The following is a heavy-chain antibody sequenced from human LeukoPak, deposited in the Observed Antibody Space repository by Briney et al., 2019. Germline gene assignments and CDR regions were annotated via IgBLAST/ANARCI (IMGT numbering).Heavy chain of an antibody. V-gene: IGHV3-30*04. CDR3: ARYPYGSGSYLYYYYYGMDV. CDR1: GFTFSSYA. J-gene: IGHJ6*02. D-gene: IGHD3-10*01. CDR2: ISYDGSEK. Sequence: GGSLRLSCAASGFTFSSYAMHWVRQAPGKGLEWVAVISYDGSEKYYVDSVKGRFTISRDNAKNSLYLLMNSLRAEDTAVYYCARYPYGSGSYLYYYYYGMDVWGQGTTVTVSS.